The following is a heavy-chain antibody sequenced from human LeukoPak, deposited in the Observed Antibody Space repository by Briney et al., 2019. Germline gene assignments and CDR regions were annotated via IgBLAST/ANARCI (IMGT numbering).Heavy chain of an antibody. CDR1: GFTFSSYAMH. Sequence: GSLRLSCAASGFTFSSYAMHWVRQPPGKGLEWIGSIYYSGSTYYNPSLESRVTISVDTSKNQFSLKLSSVTAADTAVYSCARHGRSSSSSPYYGMDVWGQGTTVTVSS. D-gene: IGHD6-6*01. CDR2: IYYSGST. J-gene: IGHJ6*02. V-gene: IGHV4-39*01. CDR3: ARHGRSSSSSPYYGMDV.